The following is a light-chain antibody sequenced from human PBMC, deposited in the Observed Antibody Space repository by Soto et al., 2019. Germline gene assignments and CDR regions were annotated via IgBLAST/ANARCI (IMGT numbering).Light chain of an antibody. CDR1: HSVSTS. CDR3: QQTYSNPPP. CDR2: TTS. J-gene: IGKJ2*01. V-gene: IGKV1-39*01. Sequence: DIQMTQSPSSLSASVGDRVTITCRPSHSVSTSLNWYQQAPGKVPKLLIYTTSNLQSGVPSRFSGRASATDFTLTITSVQPEDFATYYCQQTYSNPPPFGQGTKLEI.